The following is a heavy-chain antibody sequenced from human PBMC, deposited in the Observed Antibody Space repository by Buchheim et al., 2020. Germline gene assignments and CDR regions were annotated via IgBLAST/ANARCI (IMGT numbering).Heavy chain of an antibody. CDR2: INGAKT. Sequence: EVQLLESGGGSVQPGGSLRLSCAASRFTFGSKAMGWVRQAPGKGLEWVSTINGAKTYYADSVNGRFAIPRDNSKNTLYLQMSNLRAEDTAVYHCAKEGALGYFPDWGQG. J-gene: IGHJ4*02. CDR1: RFTFGSKA. CDR3: AKEGALGYFPD. V-gene: IGHV3-23*01. D-gene: IGHD3-16*01.